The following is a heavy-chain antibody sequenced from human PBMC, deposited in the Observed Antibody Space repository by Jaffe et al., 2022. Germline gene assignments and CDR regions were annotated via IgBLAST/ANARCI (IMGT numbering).Heavy chain of an antibody. Sequence: EVQLVESGGGLVQPGGSLRLSCAASGFTFSSYEMNWVRQAPGKGLEWVSYISSSGSTIYYADSVKGRFTISRDNAKNSLYLQMNSLRAEDTAVYYCASDVYYYDSRAFDIWGQGTMVTVSS. CDR1: GFTFSSYE. V-gene: IGHV3-48*03. CDR2: ISSSGSTI. CDR3: ASDVYYYDSRAFDI. J-gene: IGHJ3*02. D-gene: IGHD3-22*01.